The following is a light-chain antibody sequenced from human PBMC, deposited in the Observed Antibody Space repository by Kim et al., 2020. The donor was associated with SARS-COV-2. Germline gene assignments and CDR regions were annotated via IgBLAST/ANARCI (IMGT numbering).Light chain of an antibody. Sequence: SSELTQDPAVSVALGQTVSMTCQGDSLRRYYASWYQRRPGHAPVLVIYGKNNRPSGIPDRFSGSSSGNTASLTITGAQAEDEADYYCQSRDSSGKVVFGGGTKLTVL. J-gene: IGLJ2*01. CDR3: QSRDSSGKVV. CDR2: GKN. V-gene: IGLV3-19*01. CDR1: SLRRYY.